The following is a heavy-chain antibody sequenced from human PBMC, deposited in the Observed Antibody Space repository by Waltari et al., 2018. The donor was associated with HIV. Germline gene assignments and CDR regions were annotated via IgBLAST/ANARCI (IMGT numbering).Heavy chain of an antibody. Sequence: EVQLMESGGGLVQSGGSLRLSCAASGFTFTNYWMSWVRQTPGEGLGWLAYIKEDGSGKYYMGSVKGRFTISRDNAKKSMFLQMNSLRAEDTAVYYCARIGTFPHNYAIDFWGQGTTVTVSS. D-gene: IGHD1-26*01. J-gene: IGHJ6*02. V-gene: IGHV3-7*01. CDR3: ARIGTFPHNYAIDF. CDR2: IKEDGSGK. CDR1: GFTFTNYW.